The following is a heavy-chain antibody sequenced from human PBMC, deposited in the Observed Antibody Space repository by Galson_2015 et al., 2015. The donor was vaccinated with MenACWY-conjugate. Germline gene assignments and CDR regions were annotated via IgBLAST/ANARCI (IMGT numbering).Heavy chain of an antibody. CDR1: GFDFDDYA. Sequence: LRLSCAASGFDFDDYAMSWVRQAPGKGLQWVAGVGRGGGSTYYTDPVRGRFTISRDNSKNTLDLQMDSLRVEDTAVYYCAKVIYGARYFFEPLGQGSL. V-gene: IGHV3-23*01. J-gene: IGHJ5*02. CDR2: VGRGGGST. CDR3: AKVIYGARYFFEP. D-gene: IGHD3/OR15-3a*01.